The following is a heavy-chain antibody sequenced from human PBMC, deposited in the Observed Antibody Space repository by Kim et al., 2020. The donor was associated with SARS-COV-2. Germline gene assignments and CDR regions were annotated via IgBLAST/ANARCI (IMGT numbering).Heavy chain of an antibody. Sequence: GGSLRLSCAASGFTFSNAWMSWVRQAPRKGLEWVGRIKSKTDGGTTGYAAPVKGRFTISRDDSKNTLYLQMNSLKTEDTAVYYCTTTADCSSTSCYSYYYYYGMDVWGQGTTVTVSS. CDR3: TTTADCSSTSCYSYYYYYGMDV. J-gene: IGHJ6*02. CDR2: IKSKTDGGTT. CDR1: GFTFSNAW. D-gene: IGHD2-2*02. V-gene: IGHV3-15*01.